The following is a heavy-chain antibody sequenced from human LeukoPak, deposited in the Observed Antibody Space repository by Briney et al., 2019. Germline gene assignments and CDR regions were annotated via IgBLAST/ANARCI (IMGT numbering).Heavy chain of an antibody. J-gene: IGHJ6*02. CDR3: ARPGLRYYSRPQFFFHGNDL. D-gene: IGHD3-10*01. CDR2: IIPILGIA. Sequence: SVKVSCKASGGTFSSYAISWVRQAPGQGLEWMGRIIPILGIANYAQKFQGRVTITADKSTSTAYMELSSLRSEDTAVYYCARPGLRYYSRPQFFFHGNDLWGQGTTVTVSS. V-gene: IGHV1-69*04. CDR1: GGTFSSYA.